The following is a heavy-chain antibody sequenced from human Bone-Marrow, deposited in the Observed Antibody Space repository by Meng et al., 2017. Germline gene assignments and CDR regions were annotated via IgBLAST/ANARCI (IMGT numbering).Heavy chain of an antibody. CDR1: GLTFSNAW. CDR2: IKSKTDGGTI. D-gene: IGHD6-13*01. J-gene: IGHJ6*02. CDR3: ARGGIAAAGTGDYYYGMDV. V-gene: IGHV3-15*01. Sequence: GESLKISCAVSGLTFSNAWLSWVRQAPGKGLEWVGRIKSKTDGGTIDYAAPVKGRFIISRDDPQNTLYLQMNSLKTEDTAVYYCARGGIAAAGTGDYYYGMDVWGQGTTVTVSS.